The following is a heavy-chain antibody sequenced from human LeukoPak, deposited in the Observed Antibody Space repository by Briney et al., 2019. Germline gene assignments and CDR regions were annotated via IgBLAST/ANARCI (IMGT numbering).Heavy chain of an antibody. Sequence: ASVKVSCKASGYTFTDYYMHWVREAPGQGLEWIGIINPAGDTRYDQKFQGRVTMTRDTSTSTLYMELSSLISEDTAVYYCARHPVIWPQYPSWGQGTLVTVSS. D-gene: IGHD5-24*01. CDR2: INPAGDT. J-gene: IGHJ5*02. V-gene: IGHV1-46*01. CDR1: GYTFTDYY. CDR3: ARHPVIWPQYPS.